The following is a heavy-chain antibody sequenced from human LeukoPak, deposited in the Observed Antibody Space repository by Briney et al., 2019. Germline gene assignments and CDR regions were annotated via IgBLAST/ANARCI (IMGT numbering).Heavy chain of an antibody. Sequence: NPSETLSLTCTVSGVSMSGYYWSWIRQPPGKGLEWIGYIYYTGTTDSNPSLKSRVTISLDTSKNQFSLNLSSVTAADTAVYYCARRWVYDKRAFDAWGQGTMVTVSS. CDR1: GVSMSGYY. V-gene: IGHV4-59*08. CDR2: IYYTGTT. J-gene: IGHJ3*01. D-gene: IGHD3-16*01. CDR3: ARRWVYDKRAFDA.